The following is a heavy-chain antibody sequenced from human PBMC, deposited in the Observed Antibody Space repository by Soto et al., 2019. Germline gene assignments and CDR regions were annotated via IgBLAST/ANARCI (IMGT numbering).Heavy chain of an antibody. V-gene: IGHV4-39*07. Sequence: TLSLTCTVSGSSIRNSYYFWGWIRQPPGKGLGWIGSIFNNGSTHHNPSLKSRVTISVDTSKNQFSLKLSSVTAADTAVYYCARESPGAGHFDYWGQGTLVTVSS. CDR2: IFNNGST. J-gene: IGHJ4*02. CDR3: ARESPGAGHFDY. D-gene: IGHD1-26*01. CDR1: GSSIRNSYYF.